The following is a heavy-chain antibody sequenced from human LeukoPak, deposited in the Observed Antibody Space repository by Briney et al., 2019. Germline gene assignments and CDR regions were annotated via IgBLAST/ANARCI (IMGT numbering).Heavy chain of an antibody. Sequence: GGSLRLSCAVSGFTFSRHWMSWVRQAPGKGLEWLANIKQDGSEKYYVDSVEGRFTISRDNAKNSLYLQMNSLRAEDTAVYYCARSHYGSGTSYGMDLWGQGTTVTVSS. D-gene: IGHD3-10*01. V-gene: IGHV3-7*01. CDR2: IKQDGSEK. CDR1: GFTFSRHW. CDR3: ARSHYGSGTSYGMDL. J-gene: IGHJ6*02.